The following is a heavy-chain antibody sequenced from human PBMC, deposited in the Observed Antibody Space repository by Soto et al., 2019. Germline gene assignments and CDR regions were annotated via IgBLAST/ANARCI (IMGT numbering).Heavy chain of an antibody. CDR3: AREVHDYGDYAGWFDP. Sequence: SETLSLTCTVSGGSISSGDYYWGWIRQPPGKGLEWIGYIYYSGSTYYNPSLKSRVTISVDTSKNQFSLKLSSVTAADTAVYYCAREVHDYGDYAGWFDPWGQGTLVTVSS. D-gene: IGHD4-17*01. J-gene: IGHJ5*02. CDR1: GGSISSGDYY. CDR2: IYYSGST. V-gene: IGHV4-30-4*01.